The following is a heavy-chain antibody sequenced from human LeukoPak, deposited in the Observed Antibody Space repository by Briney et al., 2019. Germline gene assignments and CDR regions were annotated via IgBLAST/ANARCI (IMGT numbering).Heavy chain of an antibody. CDR1: GGSISSSSYY. Sequence: SETLSLTCTVSGGSISSSSYYWGWIRQPPGKGLEWIGSIYYSGSTYYNPSLKSRVTISVDKSNNHFSLKLSSVTAADTAVYYCARDGGGSDCWGQGTLVTVSS. J-gene: IGHJ4*02. V-gene: IGHV4-39*07. CDR2: IYYSGST. D-gene: IGHD2-15*01. CDR3: ARDGGGSDC.